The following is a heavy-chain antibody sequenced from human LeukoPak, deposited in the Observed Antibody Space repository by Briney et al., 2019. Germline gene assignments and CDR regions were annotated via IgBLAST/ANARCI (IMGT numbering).Heavy chain of an antibody. J-gene: IGHJ5*02. D-gene: IGHD4-17*01. CDR3: ARSVRYGESWFDP. V-gene: IGHV1-18*04. Sequence: ASVKVSCTASGYTFTSYYMHWVRQAPGQGLEWMGWISAYNGNTNYAQKLQGRVTMTTYTSTSTAYMELGSLRSDDTAVYYCARSVRYGESWFDPWGQGTLVTVSS. CDR2: ISAYNGNT. CDR1: GYTFTSYY.